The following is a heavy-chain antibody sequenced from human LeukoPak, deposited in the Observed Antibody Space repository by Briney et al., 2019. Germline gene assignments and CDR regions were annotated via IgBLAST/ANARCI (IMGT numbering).Heavy chain of an antibody. CDR3: AREGYSSGFDY. CDR2: IYTSGST. CDR1: GGSISSGSYY. Sequence: SETLSLTCTVSGGSISSGSYYWSWIRQPAGKGLEWIGRIYTSGSTNYNPSLKSRVTISVDTSKNQFSLKLSSVTAADTAVYYCAREGYSSGFDYWGQGTLVTVSS. D-gene: IGHD6-19*01. V-gene: IGHV4-61*02. J-gene: IGHJ4*02.